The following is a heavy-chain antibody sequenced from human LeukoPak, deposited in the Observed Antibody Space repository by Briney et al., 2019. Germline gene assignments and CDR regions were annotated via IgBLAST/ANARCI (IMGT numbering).Heavy chain of an antibody. CDR1: GGSFSGYY. J-gene: IGHJ5*02. Sequence: SSETLSLTCAVYGGSFSGYYWSWIRQPPGKGLEWIGEINHSGSTNYNPSLKSRVTISVDTSKNQFSLKLSSVTAADTAVYYCARVNYYDSSGYYDTGDDWFDPWGQGTLVTVSS. V-gene: IGHV4-34*01. D-gene: IGHD3-22*01. CDR2: INHSGST. CDR3: ARVNYYDSSGYYDTGDDWFDP.